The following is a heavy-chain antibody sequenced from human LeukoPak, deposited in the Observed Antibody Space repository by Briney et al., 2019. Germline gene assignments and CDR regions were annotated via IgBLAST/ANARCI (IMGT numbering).Heavy chain of an antibody. CDR3: ARSSDSSGYLPPQESSHFDY. D-gene: IGHD3-22*01. J-gene: IGHJ4*02. Sequence: PSETLSLTCTVSGGSISSYYWSWIRQPPGKGLEWIGYIYYSGSTNYNPSLKSRVTISVDTSKNQFSLKLSSVTAADTAVYYCARSSDSSGYLPPQESSHFDYWGQGTLVTVSS. V-gene: IGHV4-59*01. CDR2: IYYSGST. CDR1: GGSISSYY.